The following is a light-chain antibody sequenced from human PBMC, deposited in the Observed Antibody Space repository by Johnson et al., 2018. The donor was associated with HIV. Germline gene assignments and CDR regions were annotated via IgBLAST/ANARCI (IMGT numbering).Light chain of an antibody. V-gene: IGLV1-51*01. CDR1: SSNIGNNY. CDR2: DNN. Sequence: QLVLTQPPSVSAAPGQKVTISCSGSSSNIGNNYVSWYQQLPGTAPKLLIYDNNKRPSGIPDRFSGSRSGTSATLGITGLQTGDEADYYCGAWDRGLTAGVFGTGTKVTVL. J-gene: IGLJ1*01. CDR3: GAWDRGLTAGV.